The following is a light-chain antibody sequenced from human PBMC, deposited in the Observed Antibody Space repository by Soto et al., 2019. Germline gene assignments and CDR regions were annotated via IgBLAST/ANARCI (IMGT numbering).Light chain of an antibody. CDR3: QQYGSSLLT. J-gene: IGKJ4*01. V-gene: IGKV3-20*01. CDR1: QSVSSGS. CDR2: DAS. Sequence: EIVLTQSPGTLSLSPGERATLSCRASQSVSSGSLAWYQQKPGQAPRLLIYDASGRATGIPDRFSGSGSGTDFTLTISRLEPEDFAVYYCQQYGSSLLTFGGGTKVEIK.